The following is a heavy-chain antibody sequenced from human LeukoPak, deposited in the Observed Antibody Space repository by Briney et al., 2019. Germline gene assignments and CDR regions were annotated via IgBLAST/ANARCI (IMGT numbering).Heavy chain of an antibody. CDR1: GFTFGSFS. Sequence: GGSLRLSCAASGFTFGSFSMNWVRQAPGKGLEWVSAIYPSGDSTYYADSVKGRFTISRDNSRNTLYLQMHSLSAEDSAVYYCAKDVKPDSGRDVDYWGQGTLVTVSS. V-gene: IGHV3-23*01. D-gene: IGHD6-19*01. CDR3: AKDVKPDSGRDVDY. J-gene: IGHJ4*02. CDR2: IYPSGDST.